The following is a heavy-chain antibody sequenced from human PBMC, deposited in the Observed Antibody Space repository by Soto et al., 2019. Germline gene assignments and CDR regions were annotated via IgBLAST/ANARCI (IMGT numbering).Heavy chain of an antibody. Sequence: ASVKVSCQASGYSFTSYGISWVLQAPGQGLEWMGWISAYNGNTNYAQKLQGRVTMTTDTSTSTAYMELRSLRSDDTAVYYCARDQSMDTVTTEFDYWGQGTLVTVSS. CDR1: GYSFTSYG. V-gene: IGHV1-18*01. D-gene: IGHD4-17*01. CDR3: ARDQSMDTVTTEFDY. J-gene: IGHJ4*02. CDR2: ISAYNGNT.